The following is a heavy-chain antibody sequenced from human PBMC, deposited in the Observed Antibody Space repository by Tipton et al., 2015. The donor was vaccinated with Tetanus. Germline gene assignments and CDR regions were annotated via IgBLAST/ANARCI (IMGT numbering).Heavy chain of an antibody. J-gene: IGHJ4*02. Sequence: SLRLSCASSGFTFSKYGVHWVRQAPGKGLEWVANINRNGGGKYYVDSVKGRFTISRDEAKKSVYLQMSSLRVGDTAVYYCARGMAEASNCGGDCYSDYWGQGTLVTVSS. CDR1: GFTFSKYG. CDR3: ARGMAEASNCGGDCYSDY. CDR2: INRNGGGK. V-gene: IGHV3-7*04. D-gene: IGHD2-21*02.